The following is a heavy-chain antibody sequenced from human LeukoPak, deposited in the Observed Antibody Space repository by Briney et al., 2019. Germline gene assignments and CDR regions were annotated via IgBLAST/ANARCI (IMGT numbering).Heavy chain of an antibody. D-gene: IGHD1-26*01. Sequence: SETLSLTCTVSDGSISSYYWSWIRQPPGKGLEWIASIYYSGSTNYNPSLKSRVTISIDTSKNQFSLKLSSVTAADTAVYYCARVLVGGTNWFDPWGQGTLVTVSS. V-gene: IGHV4-59*01. CDR2: IYYSGST. CDR3: ARVLVGGTNWFDP. J-gene: IGHJ5*02. CDR1: DGSISSYY.